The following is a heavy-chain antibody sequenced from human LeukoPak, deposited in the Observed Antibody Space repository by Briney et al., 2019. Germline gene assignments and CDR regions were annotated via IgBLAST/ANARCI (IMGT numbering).Heavy chain of an antibody. CDR1: GFTFSNYV. V-gene: IGHV3-30*18. CDR2: ISYDGNNK. J-gene: IGHJ4*02. D-gene: IGHD2-21*02. CDR3: VKDLNCGGDCYSAAGH. Sequence: PGKSLRLSCAASGFTFSNYVIHWVRQAPGKRLEWVAVISYDGNNKYYVDSVKGRFTISRDNSKNTLYLQMNSLRAEDTAVYYCVKDLNCGGDCYSAAGHWGQGILVTVSS.